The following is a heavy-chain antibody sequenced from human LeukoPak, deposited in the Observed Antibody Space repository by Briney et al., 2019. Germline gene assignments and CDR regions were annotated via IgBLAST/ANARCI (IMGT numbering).Heavy chain of an antibody. Sequence: SETLSLTCTVSGYSISSGYYWAWIRQPAGKGLEGIGSIYHYGSTFYNPSLKSRVTISVDTSKTQFSLNLSSVTAADTAVYYCARIPSTVVTAAFDYWGQGTLVTVSS. CDR2: IYHYGST. V-gene: IGHV4-38-2*02. CDR1: GYSISSGYY. CDR3: ARIPSTVVTAAFDY. J-gene: IGHJ4*02. D-gene: IGHD2-21*02.